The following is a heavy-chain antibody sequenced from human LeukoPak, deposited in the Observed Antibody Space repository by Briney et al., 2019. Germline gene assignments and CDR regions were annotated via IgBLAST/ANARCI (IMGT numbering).Heavy chain of an antibody. V-gene: IGHV1-69*13. CDR2: IIPIFGTA. D-gene: IGHD3-22*01. Sequence: SVKVSCKASGGTFSSYAISWVRQAPGQGLEWMGGIIPIFGTANYAQKFQGRVAITADESTSTAYMELSSLRSEDTAVYYCARDSHSKSSGYSFDYWGQGTLVTVSS. CDR3: ARDSHSKSSGYSFDY. J-gene: IGHJ4*02. CDR1: GGTFSSYA.